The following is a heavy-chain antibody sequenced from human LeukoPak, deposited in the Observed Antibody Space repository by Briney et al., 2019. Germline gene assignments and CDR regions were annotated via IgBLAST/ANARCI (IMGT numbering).Heavy chain of an antibody. V-gene: IGHV1-2*02. CDR2: INPNSGGT. J-gene: IGHJ4*02. CDR3: ARDYVYSSGWFDY. CDR1: GYTFTDYF. D-gene: IGHD6-19*01. Sequence: ASVKVSCKASGYTFTDYFMHWVRQAPGQGLEWMGWINPNSGGTHYAQKFQGRVTMTRDTSISTAYMELSRLRSDDTAVYYCARDYVYSSGWFDYWGQGTLVTVSS.